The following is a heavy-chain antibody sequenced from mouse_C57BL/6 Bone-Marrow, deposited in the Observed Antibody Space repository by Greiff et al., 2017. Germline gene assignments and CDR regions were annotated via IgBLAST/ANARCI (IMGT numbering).Heavy chain of an antibody. CDR1: GYTFTSYR. CDR3: TRGGNWWVAWFAY. D-gene: IGHD2-1*01. CDR2: IYPGNSDT. Sequence: EVKLQESGTVLARPGASVKMSCKTSGYTFTSYRMHWVKQRPGQGLEWIGAIYPGNSDTSYTQKFKGKAKLTAVTSASTAYMELSSLTNEDSAVYYCTRGGNWWVAWFAYWGQGTLVTVSA. V-gene: IGHV1-5*01. J-gene: IGHJ3*01.